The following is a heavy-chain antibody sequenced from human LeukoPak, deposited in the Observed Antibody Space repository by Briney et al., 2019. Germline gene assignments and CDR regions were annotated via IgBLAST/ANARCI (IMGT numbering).Heavy chain of an antibody. CDR1: GGSISAYY. J-gene: IGHJ6*02. V-gene: IGHV4-4*07. CDR3: ARDDFEYSVHYGMDV. CDR2: VYRTGNT. D-gene: IGHD3-9*01. Sequence: SETLSLTCSVSGGSISAYYWGWIRQPAGKGLEWIGRVYRTGNTNYNPSLQSRVTMSVDTSKNQISLRLRSVTAADTAVYFCARDDFEYSVHYGMDVWGQGTAVTVSS.